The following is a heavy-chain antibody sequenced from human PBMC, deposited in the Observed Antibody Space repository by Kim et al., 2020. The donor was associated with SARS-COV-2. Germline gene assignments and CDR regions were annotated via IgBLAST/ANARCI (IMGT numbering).Heavy chain of an antibody. V-gene: IGHV3-30*04. J-gene: IGHJ4*02. CDR3: ARGEGWYGDSRDSYFDY. CDR1: GFTFSSYA. Sequence: GGSLRLSCAASGFTFSSYAMHWVRQAPGKGLEWVAVISYDGSNKYYADSVKGRFTISRDNSKNTLYLQMNSLRAEDTAVYYCARGEGWYGDSRDSYFDYWGQGTLVTVSS. CDR2: ISYDGSNK. D-gene: IGHD4-17*01.